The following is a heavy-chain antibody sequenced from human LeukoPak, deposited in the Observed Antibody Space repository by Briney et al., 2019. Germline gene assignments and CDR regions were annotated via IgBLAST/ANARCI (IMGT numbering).Heavy chain of an antibody. J-gene: IGHJ6*02. Sequence: GESLKISCKGSGYSFTSYWIGWVRQMPGKGLEWMGIIYPGDSDTRYSPSFQGQVTISADKSISSAYLQWSSLKASDTAMYYCARSDSMDTSDMGIDYYYYGMDVWGQGTTVTVSS. D-gene: IGHD6-13*01. CDR2: IYPGDSDT. V-gene: IGHV5-51*01. CDR3: ARSDSMDTSDMGIDYYYYGMDV. CDR1: GYSFTSYW.